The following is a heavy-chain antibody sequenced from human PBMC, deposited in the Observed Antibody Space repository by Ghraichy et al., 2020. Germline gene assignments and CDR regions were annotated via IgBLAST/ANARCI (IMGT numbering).Heavy chain of an antibody. CDR3: ARTYVLRSKGAFDI. J-gene: IGHJ3*02. CDR2: IIHSGNT. Sequence: SETLSLTCAVSGGSLGGYYWSWIRQSPGKGLEWIGDIIHSGNTNYNPSLKSRVIISLDTSKNELSLRLSSVTAADNNVYYCARTYVLRSKGAFDIWGQGTLVTVSS. V-gene: IGHV4-34*12. D-gene: IGHD3-3*01. CDR1: GGSLGGYY.